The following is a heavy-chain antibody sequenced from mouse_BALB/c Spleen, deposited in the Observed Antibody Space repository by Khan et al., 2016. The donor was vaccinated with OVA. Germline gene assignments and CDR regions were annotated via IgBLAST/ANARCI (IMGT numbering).Heavy chain of an antibody. Sequence: QVQLKQSGAELARPGASVKLSCKASGYTFTDYYINWVKQRTGHGLEWIGEISPGSGDTYYNERFKGKATLTADKSSSTAYMQLSSLTSEASAVYIGARMNYVGYTFAYWGQGTRVTVSA. CDR3: ARMNYVGYTFAY. CDR1: GYTFTDYY. J-gene: IGHJ3*01. D-gene: IGHD1-2*01. V-gene: IGHV1-77*01. CDR2: ISPGSGDT.